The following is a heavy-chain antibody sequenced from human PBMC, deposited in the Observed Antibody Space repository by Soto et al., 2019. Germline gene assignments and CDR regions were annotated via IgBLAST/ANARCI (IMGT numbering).Heavy chain of an antibody. V-gene: IGHV3-7*01. CDR3: TTSPHRDSERVFV. J-gene: IGHJ6*02. CDR2: IKQDGTEK. D-gene: IGHD1-26*01. Sequence: EVQLVESGGGLVQPGGSLRLSCAASGFTFSTYWMSWVRRTPGKGREWVANIKQDGTEKYYVDSVRGRLTVSRDNAKSSLYLQMNSLRVEDTAVYYCTTSPHRDSERVFVWGQGTAVTVS. CDR1: GFTFSTYW.